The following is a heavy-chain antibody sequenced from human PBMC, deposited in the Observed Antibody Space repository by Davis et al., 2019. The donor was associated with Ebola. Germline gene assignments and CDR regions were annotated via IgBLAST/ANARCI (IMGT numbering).Heavy chain of an antibody. CDR1: GFTFSGYR. Sequence: RGSLTLSCAVSGFTFSGYRMTWVRQAPGKGLEWVSYVTSSSSTEFYADSVKGRFTISRDNAKNSLYLQMNSLRDEDAAVYHCARKGGSIVRSTLVAFDIWGQGTMVTVSS. J-gene: IGHJ3*02. CDR2: VTSSSSTE. D-gene: IGHD1-26*01. V-gene: IGHV3-48*02. CDR3: ARKGGSIVRSTLVAFDI.